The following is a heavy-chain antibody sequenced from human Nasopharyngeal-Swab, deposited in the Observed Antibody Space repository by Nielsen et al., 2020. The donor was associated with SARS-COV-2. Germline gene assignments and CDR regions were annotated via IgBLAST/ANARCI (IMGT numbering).Heavy chain of an antibody. Sequence: GGSLRLSCTAAGCTCSSYDMHWVRQAPGKGLEWVSAIGTAGDTYYPGSVKGRFTIARENAKKSLYLQMNSLRAGDTAVYYCARERTDCSGGSCYSYGMDVWGQGTTVTVSS. D-gene: IGHD2-15*01. J-gene: IGHJ6*02. CDR1: GCTCSSYD. V-gene: IGHV3-13*01. CDR3: ARERTDCSGGSCYSYGMDV. CDR2: IGTAGDT.